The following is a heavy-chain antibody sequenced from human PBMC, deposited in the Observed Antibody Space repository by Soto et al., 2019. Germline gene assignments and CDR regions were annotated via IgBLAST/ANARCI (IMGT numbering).Heavy chain of an antibody. V-gene: IGHV4-31*03. CDR2: IYYSGST. CDR3: ASAYSSSWYSRYYYYGMDV. Sequence: QVQLQESGPGLVKPSQTLSLTCTVSGGSISSGGYYWSWIRQHPGKGLEWIGYIYYSGSTYYNPSLKSRVTISVDTSKNQFSLKLSSVTAADTAVYYCASAYSSSWYSRYYYYGMDVWGQGTTVTVSS. J-gene: IGHJ6*02. D-gene: IGHD6-13*01. CDR1: GGSISSGGYY.